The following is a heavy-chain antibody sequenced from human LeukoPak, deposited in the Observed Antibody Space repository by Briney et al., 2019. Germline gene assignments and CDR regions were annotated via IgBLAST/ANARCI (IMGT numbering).Heavy chain of an antibody. CDR1: GFTVSKTF. Sequence: PGGSLRLSCAASGFTVSKTFMNWVRQVPGKGLEWVSIIYTDGSTYYADSLRGRFTISRDISRNALFLQMDSLREEDTAVYYCATGGAANLADYWGPGTLVTVSS. D-gene: IGHD4/OR15-4a*01. CDR3: ATGGAANLADY. J-gene: IGHJ4*02. CDR2: IYTDGST. V-gene: IGHV3-53*01.